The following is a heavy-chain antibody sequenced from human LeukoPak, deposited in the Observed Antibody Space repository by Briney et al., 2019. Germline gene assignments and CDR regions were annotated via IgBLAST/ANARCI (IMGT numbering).Heavy chain of an antibody. D-gene: IGHD3-3*01. CDR1: GFTFNSYA. Sequence: PGGSLRLSCAASGFTFNSYAMHWLRQAPRKGLEWVAVISYDESYKYYADSVKGRFTISRDNSKNTLYVQMSSLRTEDTAVYFCAKALGKWNYEDYWGQGPLVSVSS. CDR3: AKALGKWNYEDY. V-gene: IGHV3-30*04. CDR2: ISYDESYK. J-gene: IGHJ4*02.